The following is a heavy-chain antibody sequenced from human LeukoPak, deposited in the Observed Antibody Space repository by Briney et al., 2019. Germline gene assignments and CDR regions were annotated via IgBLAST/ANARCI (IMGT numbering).Heavy chain of an antibody. CDR1: GVTFGTYA. Sequence: AASVKVSCKAPGVTFGTYAISWVRQAPGQGLEWMGGIIAVFTTANYAQKFQGRVTITADKSTSTAYMELTSLRSEDTAFYYCARDLRSRFSENFHYYMDVWGKGTTVTVSS. D-gene: IGHD3-3*01. J-gene: IGHJ6*03. V-gene: IGHV1-69*06. CDR3: ARDLRSRFSENFHYYMDV. CDR2: IIAVFTTA.